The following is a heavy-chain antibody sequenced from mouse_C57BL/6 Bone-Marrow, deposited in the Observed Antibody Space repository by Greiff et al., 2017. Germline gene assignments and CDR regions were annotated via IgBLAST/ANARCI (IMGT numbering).Heavy chain of an antibody. CDR1: GYTFTSYW. J-gene: IGHJ2*01. Sequence: QVQLQQPGAELVMPGASVKLSCKASGYTFTSYWMHWVKQRPGQGLEWIGEIDPSDSYTNYNQKFKGKSTLTVDKSSSTAYMQLSSLTSEDSAVYYCASPFDGSSLDYWGQGTTLTVSS. CDR2: IDPSDSYT. V-gene: IGHV1-69*01. CDR3: ASPFDGSSLDY. D-gene: IGHD1-1*01.